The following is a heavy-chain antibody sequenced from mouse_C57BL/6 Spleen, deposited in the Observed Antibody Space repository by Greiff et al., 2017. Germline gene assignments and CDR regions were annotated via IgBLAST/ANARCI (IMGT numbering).Heavy chain of an antibody. J-gene: IGHJ4*01. V-gene: IGHV3-6*01. D-gene: IGHD1-1*01. CDR2: ISYDGSN. CDR1: GYSITSGYY. Sequence: DVQLQESGPGLVKPSQSLSLTCSVTGYSITSGYYWNWIRQFPGNKLEWMGYISYDGSNNYNPSLKNRISITRDTSKNQFFLKLNSVTTEDTATYYCARGTVYAMDYWGQGTSVTVSS. CDR3: ARGTVYAMDY.